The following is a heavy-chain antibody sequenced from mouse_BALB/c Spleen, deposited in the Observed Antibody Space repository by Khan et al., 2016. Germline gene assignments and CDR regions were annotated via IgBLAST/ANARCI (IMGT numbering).Heavy chain of an antibody. D-gene: IGHD2-1*01. Sequence: QIQLVQSGPELKKPGETVKISCKASGYTFTNYGMNWVKQAPGKGLKWMGWINTYTGEPTYADDFKGRFAFSLETSASTAFSQINNLKNEDTATYFCASGGNYEDYFDYWGQGTTLTVSS. J-gene: IGHJ2*01. CDR3: ASGGNYEDYFDY. V-gene: IGHV9-3-1*01. CDR1: GYTFTNYG. CDR2: INTYTGEP.